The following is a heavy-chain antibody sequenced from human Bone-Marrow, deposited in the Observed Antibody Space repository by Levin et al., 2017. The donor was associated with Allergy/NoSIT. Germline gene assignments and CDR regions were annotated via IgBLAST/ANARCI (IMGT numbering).Heavy chain of an antibody. V-gene: IGHV3-15*01. J-gene: IGHJ4*02. Sequence: GGSLRLSCATSGFIFNDAWMSWVRQAPGKGLEWVGRIKSKGSGGTIDYAAPVKDRFTISRDDPKNTMYLQMNSLKIEDTAVYYCVWITKEPALMEYWGQGTLVTVSS. CDR1: GFIFNDAW. CDR3: VWITKEPALMEY. CDR2: IKSKGSGGTI. D-gene: IGHD2-2*01.